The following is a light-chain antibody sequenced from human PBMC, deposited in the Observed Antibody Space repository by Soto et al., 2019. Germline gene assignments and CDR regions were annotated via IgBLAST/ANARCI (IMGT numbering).Light chain of an antibody. CDR1: QNIRSS. CDR3: QHYNNWPPWT. CDR2: DAS. J-gene: IGKJ1*01. Sequence: EVVMTQSPASLSASPGERVTLSCRASQNIRSSLAWYQQRPGQAPRLLIYDASTRATGIPPRFSGGGSGTEFTVTISSLQSEDFAVYYCQHYNNWPPWTFGQGTKVDIK. V-gene: IGKV3-15*01.